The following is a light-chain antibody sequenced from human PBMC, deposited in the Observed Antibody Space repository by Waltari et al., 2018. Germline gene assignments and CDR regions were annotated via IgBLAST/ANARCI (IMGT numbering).Light chain of an antibody. CDR3: CSYVGGSSLI. CDR1: SSVVGSYNL. J-gene: IGLJ2*01. Sequence: QSALAQPASVSGSPGQSITISCTGTSSVVGSYNLASWYQQHPGKVPKLMIYEVIKRPSGVSNRFSGSKSGNTASLTISGLQAEDEADYYCCSYVGGSSLIFGGGTKLTVL. CDR2: EVI. V-gene: IGLV2-23*02.